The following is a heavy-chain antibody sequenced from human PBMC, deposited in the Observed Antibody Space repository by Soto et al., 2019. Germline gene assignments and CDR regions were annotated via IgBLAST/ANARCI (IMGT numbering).Heavy chain of an antibody. CDR1: GGTFSSYS. J-gene: IGHJ6*02. V-gene: IGHV1-69*13. D-gene: IGHD1-7*01. CDR3: AEDRYNWNYFYYYYGMDV. CDR2: IIPIFGTA. Sequence: GASVKVSCKASGGTFSSYSISWVRQAPGQGLEWMGGIIPIFGTANYAQKFQGRVTITADESKNTLYLQMNSLRAEDTAVYYCAEDRYNWNYFYYYYGMDVWGQGTTVTVSS.